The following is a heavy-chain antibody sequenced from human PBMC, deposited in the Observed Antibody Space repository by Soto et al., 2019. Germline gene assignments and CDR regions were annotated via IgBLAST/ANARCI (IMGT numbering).Heavy chain of an antibody. V-gene: IGHV1-18*01. Sequence: ASVKVSCKASGYTFTSYGISWVRQAPGQGLEWMGWISAYNGNTNYAQKLQGRVTMTTDTSTSTAYMELRSLRSDDTAVYYCASLAARPEIGYMDVWGKGTTVTVSS. CDR1: GYTFTSYG. CDR3: ASLAARPEIGYMDV. CDR2: ISAYNGNT. J-gene: IGHJ6*03. D-gene: IGHD6-6*01.